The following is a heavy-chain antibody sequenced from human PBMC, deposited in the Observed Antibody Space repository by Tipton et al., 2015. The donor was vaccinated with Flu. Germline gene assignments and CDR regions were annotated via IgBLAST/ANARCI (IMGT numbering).Heavy chain of an antibody. V-gene: IGHV4-34*01. CDR3: AREVATIGRWFDP. CDR2: VNHSGST. J-gene: IGHJ5*02. Sequence: LRLSCVVYGGSFSGDYCSWIRQAPGKGLEWIGEVNHSGSTNYNPSLKSRVTISVDTSKNQFSLKLDSVAAADTAVYYCAREVATIGRWFDPWGQGTLVTVSA. CDR1: GGSFSGDY. D-gene: IGHD5-12*01.